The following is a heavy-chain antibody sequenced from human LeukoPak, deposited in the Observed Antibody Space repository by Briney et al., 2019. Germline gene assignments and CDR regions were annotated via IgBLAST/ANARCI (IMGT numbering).Heavy chain of an antibody. CDR3: ARDPKSEVGYYYYGMEV. D-gene: IGHD1-26*01. CDR2: VSYSGST. V-gene: IGHV4-61*08. CDR1: GGSVSSGGYY. Sequence: PSETLSLTCNVSGGSVSSGGYYWNWIRQPPGKGLEWIGHVSYSGSTNYNPSLKSRVTISLDTSKNQFSLKLSSMTAADTAVYFCARDPKSEVGYYYYGMEVWGQGTTVTVSS. J-gene: IGHJ6*02.